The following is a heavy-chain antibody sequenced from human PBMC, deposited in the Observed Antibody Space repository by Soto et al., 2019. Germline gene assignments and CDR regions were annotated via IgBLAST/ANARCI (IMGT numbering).Heavy chain of an antibody. CDR1: GYTFTVYY. J-gene: IGHJ4*02. CDR2: INPNSGGT. Sequence: ASVKVSCTASGYTFTVYYMHWVRQAPGQGLEWMGWINPNSGGTNYAQKFQGWVTMTRDTSISTAYMELSRLRSDDTAVYYCARAGIVATIKHFDYWGQGTLVTVSS. D-gene: IGHD5-12*01. V-gene: IGHV1-2*04. CDR3: ARAGIVATIKHFDY.